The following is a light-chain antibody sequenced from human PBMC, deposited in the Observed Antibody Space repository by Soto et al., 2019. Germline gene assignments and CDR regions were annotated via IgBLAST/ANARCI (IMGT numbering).Light chain of an antibody. CDR1: SSDIGTFNY. CDR2: DVT. V-gene: IGLV2-11*01. Sequence: QSVLTQPRSVSGSPGQSVTISCTGTSSDIGTFNYVSWYQCHPDKAPKLILYDVTKRPSGVPDRFSGSKSGNTASLTISGLQTDDEAHYYCCSYAGRYTYVFGTGTKVTV. CDR3: CSYAGRYTYV. J-gene: IGLJ1*01.